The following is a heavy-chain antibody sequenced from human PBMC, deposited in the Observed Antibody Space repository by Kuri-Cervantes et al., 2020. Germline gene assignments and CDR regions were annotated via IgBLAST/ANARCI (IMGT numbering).Heavy chain of an antibody. D-gene: IGHD5-18*01. CDR2: ISSTSSYI. J-gene: IGHJ4*02. V-gene: IGHV3-21*01. CDR1: GFTFSSYS. CDR3: ARGAFVDTAMVTG. Sequence: GGSLRLSCAASGFTFSSYSMNWVRQAPGKGLERVSSISSTSSYIYYADSVKGRFTISRDNSKKSLYLQMNSLRAEDTAVYYCARGAFVDTAMVTGWGQGTLVTVSS.